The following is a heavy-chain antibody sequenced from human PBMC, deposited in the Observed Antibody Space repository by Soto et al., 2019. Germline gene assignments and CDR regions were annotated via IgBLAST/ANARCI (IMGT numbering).Heavy chain of an antibody. V-gene: IGHV1-69*06. CDR1: GGTFSSYA. Sequence: ASVKVSCKASGGTFSSYAISWVRQAPGQGLEWMGGIIPIFGTANYAQKFQGRVTITADKSTSTAYMELSSLRSEDTAVYYCARASYYDFWSGLNWFDPWGQGTLVTVSS. D-gene: IGHD3-3*01. CDR3: ARASYYDFWSGLNWFDP. CDR2: IIPIFGTA. J-gene: IGHJ5*02.